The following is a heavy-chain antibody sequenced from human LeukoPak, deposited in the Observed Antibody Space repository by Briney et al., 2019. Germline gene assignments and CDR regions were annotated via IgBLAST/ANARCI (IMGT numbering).Heavy chain of an antibody. Sequence: KPSETLSLTCTVSGGSISSSSYYWGWIPQPPGKGLEWIGSTYYSGSTYYNPSLRSLVTISVETSKNQFSLKLSSVTAADTAVYYCARDLWILEWLSRFDYWGQGTLVTVSS. V-gene: IGHV4-39*02. CDR3: ARDLWILEWLSRFDY. CDR1: GGSISSSSYY. J-gene: IGHJ4*02. CDR2: TYYSGST. D-gene: IGHD3-3*01.